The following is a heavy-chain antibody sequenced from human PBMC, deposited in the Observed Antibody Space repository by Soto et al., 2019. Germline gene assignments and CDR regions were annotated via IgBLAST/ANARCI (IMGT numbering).Heavy chain of an antibody. CDR2: ISAYNGNT. Sequence: GASVKVSCKASGYTFTSYGISWVRQAPGQGLEWMGWISAYNGNTNYAQKLQGRVTMTTDTSTSTAYMELRSLRSDDTAVYYCASSPRGSRGYSSGRHYYGMDVWGQGTTVTVSS. V-gene: IGHV1-18*01. D-gene: IGHD6-19*01. CDR3: ASSPRGSRGYSSGRHYYGMDV. J-gene: IGHJ6*02. CDR1: GYTFTSYG.